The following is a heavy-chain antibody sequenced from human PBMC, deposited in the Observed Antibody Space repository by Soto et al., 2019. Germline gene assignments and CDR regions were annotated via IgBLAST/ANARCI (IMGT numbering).Heavy chain of an antibody. Sequence: PGGSLRLSCAASGFTFSSYSMNWVRQAPGKGLEWVSSISSSSSYIYYADSVKGRFTISRDNAKNSLYLQMNSLRAEDTAVYYCXXXXHADYYYYMDVWGKGTTVTVSS. CDR1: GFTFSSYS. V-gene: IGHV3-21*04. D-gene: IGHD2-8*01. CDR3: XXXXHADYYYYMDV. J-gene: IGHJ6*03. CDR2: ISSSSSYI.